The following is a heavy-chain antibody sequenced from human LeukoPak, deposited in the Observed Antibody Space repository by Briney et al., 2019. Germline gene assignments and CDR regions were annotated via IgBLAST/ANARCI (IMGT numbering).Heavy chain of an antibody. Sequence: GRSLRLSCAASGFTFSSYGMHWVRQAPGKGLEWVAVISYDGSNKYYADSVKGRFTISRDNSKNTLYLQMNSLRAEDTAVYYCAKANYYGSGTRDAFDIWGQGTMVTVSS. J-gene: IGHJ3*02. CDR1: GFTFSSYG. CDR2: ISYDGSNK. CDR3: AKANYYGSGTRDAFDI. V-gene: IGHV3-30*18. D-gene: IGHD3-10*01.